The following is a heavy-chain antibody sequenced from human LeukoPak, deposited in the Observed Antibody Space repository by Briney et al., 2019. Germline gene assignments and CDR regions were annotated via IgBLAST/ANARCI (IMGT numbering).Heavy chain of an antibody. CDR3: ARDPYFGAVGRQYYFDY. D-gene: IGHD3-3*01. CDR2: IFYSGST. Sequence: SETLSLTCTVSGGSISSHYWSWIRQPPGKGLEWIGYIFYSGSTNYNPSPKSRVTISVDTSKNLFSLKLSSVTAADTAIYYCARDPYFGAVGRQYYFDYWGQGTLVTVSS. V-gene: IGHV4-59*11. J-gene: IGHJ4*02. CDR1: GGSISSHY.